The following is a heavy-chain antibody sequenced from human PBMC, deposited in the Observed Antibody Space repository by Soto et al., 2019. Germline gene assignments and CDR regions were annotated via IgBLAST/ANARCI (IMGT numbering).Heavy chain of an antibody. V-gene: IGHV3-30*04. D-gene: IGHD5-18*01. Sequence: PGGSLRLSCAGSGFTFSSYAMHWVRQAPGKGLEWVAVIAYDGRKKYYADSVKGRFTISRDNAKNSLYLQMNSLRAEDTAVYYCARDTREARRDTAMVLHWYFDLWGRGTLVTVSS. CDR2: IAYDGRKK. CDR3: ARDTREARRDTAMVLHWYFDL. CDR1: GFTFSSYA. J-gene: IGHJ2*01.